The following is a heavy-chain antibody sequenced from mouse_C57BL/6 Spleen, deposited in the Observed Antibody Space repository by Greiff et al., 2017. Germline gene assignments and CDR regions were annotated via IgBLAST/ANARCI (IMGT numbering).Heavy chain of an antibody. Sequence: QVQLQQPGAELVRPGSSVKLSCKASGYTFTSYWMHWVKQRPIQGLEWIGNIDPSDSETHYNQKFKDKATLTVDKSSSTAYMQLSSLTSEDSAVYYCARIGSKLGRGGYFDVWGTGTTVTVSS. V-gene: IGHV1-52*01. CDR2: IDPSDSET. D-gene: IGHD4-1*01. CDR3: ARIGSKLGRGGYFDV. CDR1: GYTFTSYW. J-gene: IGHJ1*03.